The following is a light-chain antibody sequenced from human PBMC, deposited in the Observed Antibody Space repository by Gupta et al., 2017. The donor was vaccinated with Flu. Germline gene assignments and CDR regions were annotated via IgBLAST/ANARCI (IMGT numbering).Light chain of an antibody. J-gene: IGKJ1*01. CDR3: QQSYSVPLT. CDR2: AAS. V-gene: IGKV1-39*01. CDR1: QSTSTY. Sequence: DIQMPQSPSSLSASIGDRVTITCRASQSTSTYLNWYQQQPGKAPKLLIYAASSLQSGVPSRFSGSGSGTDCTRTSTSLQSEDFATYYGQQSYSVPLTFGQGTKVEIK.